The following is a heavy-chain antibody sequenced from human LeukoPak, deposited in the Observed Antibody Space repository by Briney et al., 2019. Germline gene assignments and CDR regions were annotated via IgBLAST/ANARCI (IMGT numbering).Heavy chain of an antibody. J-gene: IGHJ5*02. V-gene: IGHV4-59*12. CDR3: ARDLGSGWYFP. Sequence: SETLSLTCTVSGGSISSYYWSWIRQPPGKGLEWIGYIYYSGSTNYNPSLKSRVTISVDTSKNQFSLKLSSVTAADTAVYYCARDLGSGWYFPWGQGTLVTVSS. CDR2: IYYSGST. CDR1: GGSISSYY. D-gene: IGHD6-19*01.